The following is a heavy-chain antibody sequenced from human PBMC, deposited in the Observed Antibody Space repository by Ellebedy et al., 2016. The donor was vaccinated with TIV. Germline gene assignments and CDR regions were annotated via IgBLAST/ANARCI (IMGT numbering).Heavy chain of an antibody. Sequence: AASVKVSCKASGGTFSRYAISWVRQAPGQGLEWMGRIISILGITNYAQKFQGRVTITADTSTSTAYLELSSLRSEDTAVYYCASRGVPLGYCSGGSCLDTYYYYGMDVWGQGTTVTVSS. D-gene: IGHD2-15*01. CDR2: IISILGIT. CDR3: ASRGVPLGYCSGGSCLDTYYYYGMDV. J-gene: IGHJ6*02. V-gene: IGHV1-69*04. CDR1: GGTFSRYA.